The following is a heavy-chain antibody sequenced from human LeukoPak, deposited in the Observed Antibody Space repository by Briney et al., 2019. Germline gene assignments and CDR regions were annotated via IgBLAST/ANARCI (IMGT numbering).Heavy chain of an antibody. V-gene: IGHV3-21*01. J-gene: IGHJ4*02. CDR2: ISGSSSYI. Sequence: GGSLRLSCAASGFTFSSYTINWVRQAPGKGLEWVSSISGSSSYIYYADSVKGRFAISRDNAKNSLYLQMNSLRADDTAVYYCARDTGTTVKPNDYWGQGTLVTVSS. CDR1: GFTFSSYT. CDR3: ARDTGTTVKPNDY. D-gene: IGHD4-17*01.